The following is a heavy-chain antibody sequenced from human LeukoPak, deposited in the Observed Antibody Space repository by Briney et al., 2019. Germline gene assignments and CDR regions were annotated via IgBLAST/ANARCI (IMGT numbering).Heavy chain of an antibody. CDR1: GGSINSYY. CDR2: IHYSGST. J-gene: IGHJ3*02. Sequence: SETLSLTCTVSGGSINSYYWSWIRQPPGKGLKWIGYIHYSGSTNYNPSLQSRVTISIDKPKNQFSLKLTSLTAADTAVYYCARDRPGAAYGAAYDAFDIWGQGTMVTVSS. CDR3: ARDRPGAAYGAAYDAFDI. D-gene: IGHD3-10*01. V-gene: IGHV4-59*01.